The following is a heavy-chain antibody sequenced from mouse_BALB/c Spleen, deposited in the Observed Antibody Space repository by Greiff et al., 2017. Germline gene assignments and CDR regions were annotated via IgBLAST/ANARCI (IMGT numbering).Heavy chain of an antibody. D-gene: IGHD2-1*01. CDR2: ISYDGSN. Sequence: EVKLLESGPGLVKPSQSLSLTCSVTGYSITSGYYWNWIRQFPGNKLEWMGYISYDGSNNYNPSLKNRISITRDTSKNQFFLKLNSVTTEDTATYYCASLYGNYPWFAYWGQGTLVTVSA. CDR1: GYSITSGYY. J-gene: IGHJ3*01. V-gene: IGHV3-6*02. CDR3: ASLYGNYPWFAY.